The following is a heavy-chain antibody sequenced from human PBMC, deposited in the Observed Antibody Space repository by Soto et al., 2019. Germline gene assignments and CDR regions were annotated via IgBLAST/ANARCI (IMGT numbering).Heavy chain of an antibody. J-gene: IGHJ6*03. D-gene: IGHD4-4*01. CDR1: GFTFSSYA. V-gene: IGHV3-23*01. CDR3: AKAGDYSNYLDQYYYYYMDV. CDR2: ISGSGGST. Sequence: GGSLRLSCAASGFTFSSYAMSWVRQAPGKGLEWVSAISGSGGSTYYADSVKGRFTISRDNSKNTLYLQMNSLRAEDTAVYYCAKAGDYSNYLDQYYYYYMDVWGKGTTVTVS.